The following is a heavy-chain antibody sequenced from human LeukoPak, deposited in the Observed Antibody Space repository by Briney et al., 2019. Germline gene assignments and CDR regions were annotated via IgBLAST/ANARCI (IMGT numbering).Heavy chain of an antibody. V-gene: IGHV3-30*02. J-gene: IGHJ6*03. CDR1: GFTFSSYG. D-gene: IGHD3-9*01. CDR3: AREGGPYYDILTGYYTGGYYYYYMDV. Sequence: AGGSLRLSCAASGFTFSSYGMHWVRQAPGKGLEWVAFIRYDGSNKYYADSVKGRFTISRDNAKNSLYLQMNSLRAEDTAVYYCAREGGPYYDILTGYYTGGYYYYYMDVWGKGTTVTVSS. CDR2: IRYDGSNK.